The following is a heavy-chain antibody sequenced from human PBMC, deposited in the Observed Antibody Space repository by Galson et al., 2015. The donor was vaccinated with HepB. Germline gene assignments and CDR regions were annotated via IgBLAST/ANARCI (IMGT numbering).Heavy chain of an antibody. CDR3: ARLGPSEYYGSGSYYADY. D-gene: IGHD3-10*01. Sequence: SLRLSCAASGFTFSSYSMNWVRQAPGKGLEWVSSISSSSSYIYYADSVKGRFTISRDNAKNSLYLQMNSLRAEDTAVYYCARLGPSEYYGSGSYYADYWGQGTLVTVSS. J-gene: IGHJ4*02. CDR2: ISSSSSYI. V-gene: IGHV3-21*01. CDR1: GFTFSSYS.